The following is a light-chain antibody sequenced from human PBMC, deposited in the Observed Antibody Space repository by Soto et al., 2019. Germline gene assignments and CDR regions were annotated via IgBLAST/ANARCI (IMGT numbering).Light chain of an antibody. Sequence: EIVLTQSPGTLSLSPGDRATLSCRSSQSLSGNLAWYQQRPGQAPRLLMYGTSTRATGFPARFSGSGCGTEYTLTISSLHSEDLAVYYCQQYNKRHQTFGQGTKVDIK. CDR1: QSLSGN. CDR3: QQYNKRHQT. J-gene: IGKJ1*01. CDR2: GTS. V-gene: IGKV3-15*01.